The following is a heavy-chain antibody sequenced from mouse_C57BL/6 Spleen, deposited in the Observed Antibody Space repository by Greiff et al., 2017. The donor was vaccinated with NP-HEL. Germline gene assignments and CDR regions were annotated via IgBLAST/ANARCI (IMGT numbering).Heavy chain of an antibody. D-gene: IGHD2-1*01. CDR3: ARKGYYGNY. Sequence: VQLQQPGAELVKPGASVKLSCKASGYTFTSYWMQWVKQRPGQGLEWIGEIDPSDSYTNYNQKFKGKATLTVDTSSSTAYMQLSSLTSEDSAVYYCARKGYYGNYWGQGTLVTVSA. CDR2: IDPSDSYT. V-gene: IGHV1-50*01. CDR1: GYTFTSYW. J-gene: IGHJ3*01.